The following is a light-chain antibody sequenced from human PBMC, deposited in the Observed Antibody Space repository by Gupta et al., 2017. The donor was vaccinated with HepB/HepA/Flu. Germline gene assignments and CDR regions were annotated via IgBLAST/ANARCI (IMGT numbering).Light chain of an antibody. CDR2: EVS. V-gene: IGLV2-23*02. CDR3: CSYAGSSPYV. J-gene: IGLJ1*01. Sequence: QSALPQPASVSGSPGQSITLPCTGTSSDVGSYNLVSWYQQHPGKAPKLMIYEVSKRPSGVSNRFSGSKSGNTASLTISGLQAEDEADYYCCSYAGSSPYVFGTGTKVTVL. CDR1: SSDVGSYNL.